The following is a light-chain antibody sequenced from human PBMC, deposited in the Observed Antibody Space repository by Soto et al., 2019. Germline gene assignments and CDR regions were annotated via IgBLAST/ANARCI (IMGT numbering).Light chain of an antibody. J-gene: IGKJ4*01. V-gene: IGKV2-28*01. Sequence: DIVTTQSPLSLPVTPGVPASISCRSSHSLLHSNVYNYLDWYLQKPGQSPQLLIYLGSNRASGVPDRFSGSGSGTDFTLKISRVEAEDVGLYYCMQALQTPLTFGGGTKVEIK. CDR2: LGS. CDR3: MQALQTPLT. CDR1: HSLLHSNVYNY.